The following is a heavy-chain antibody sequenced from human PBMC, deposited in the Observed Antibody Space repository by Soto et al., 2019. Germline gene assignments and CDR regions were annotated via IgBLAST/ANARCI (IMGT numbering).Heavy chain of an antibody. V-gene: IGHV3-7*01. CDR3: ARDGYSAGFDI. J-gene: IGHJ3*02. D-gene: IGHD5-18*01. Sequence: ESGGGLVPPGGSLRLSCAASGFTFSSYYMSWVRQPPGKGLEWVANIKQDGSEKYYVDSVKGRFTISRDNAENSLYLQMNSLRAEDTAVYCCARDGYSAGFDIWGQGTMVTVSS. CDR2: IKQDGSEK. CDR1: GFTFSSYY.